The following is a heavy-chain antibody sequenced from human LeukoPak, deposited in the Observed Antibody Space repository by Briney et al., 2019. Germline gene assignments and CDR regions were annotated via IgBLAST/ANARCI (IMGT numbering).Heavy chain of an antibody. D-gene: IGHD3-10*01. J-gene: IGHJ3*01. CDR3: ARFDRSSSWFSGFV. V-gene: IGHV5-51*01. Sequence: GESLKISCQGSGYTFTNYWIAWVRQMPGKGLEWMGVIYPADSDTTYSPSFQGQVTISADKSISTAYLQWTSLKAPDTAMYYCARFDRSSSWFSGFVWGQGTMVAVSS. CDR2: IYPADSDT. CDR1: GYTFTNYW.